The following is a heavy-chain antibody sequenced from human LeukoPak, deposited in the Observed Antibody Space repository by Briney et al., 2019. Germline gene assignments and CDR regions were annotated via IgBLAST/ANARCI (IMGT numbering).Heavy chain of an antibody. Sequence: PGGSLRLSCAASGFTFSSYWMSWVRQAPGKGLEWVANIKQDGSEKYYVDSVKGRFTISRDNAKNSLYLQMNSLRAEDTAVYYCAKKYSSSWYEIAAFDIWGQGTMVTVSS. D-gene: IGHD6-13*01. CDR2: IKQDGSEK. CDR3: AKKYSSSWYEIAAFDI. V-gene: IGHV3-7*01. J-gene: IGHJ3*02. CDR1: GFTFSSYW.